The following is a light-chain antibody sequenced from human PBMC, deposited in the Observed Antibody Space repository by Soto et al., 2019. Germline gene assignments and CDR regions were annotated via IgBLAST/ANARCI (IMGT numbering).Light chain of an antibody. J-gene: IGKJ4*01. CDR2: AAS. CDR1: PGISSW. CDR3: QQANSFPLA. Sequence: DIQMTQSPSSVFASVGDRVTITCRASPGISSWLAWYQQKPGQAPKLLIYAASSLQSEVPSRFSGSGSGTYFTLTISSLQPEVFATYYCQQANSFPLAFGGGTKVEIK. V-gene: IGKV1D-12*01.